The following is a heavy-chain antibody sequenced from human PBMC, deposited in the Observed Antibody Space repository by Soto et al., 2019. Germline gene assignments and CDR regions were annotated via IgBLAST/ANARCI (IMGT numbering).Heavy chain of an antibody. V-gene: IGHV3-73*01. CDR1: GFTFSGSA. CDR2: IRTKSNGYAT. D-gene: IGHD6-6*01. J-gene: IGHJ4*02. CDR3: ARVEYVPSSTIG. Sequence: WGSLRLSCAASGFTFSGSAIHWFRQASGKGLEWVARIRTKSNGYATTYAASVKGRFTISRDDSKNMAYLQMNGLKTGDTAMYYCARVEYVPSSTIGWGQGSLVTVSS.